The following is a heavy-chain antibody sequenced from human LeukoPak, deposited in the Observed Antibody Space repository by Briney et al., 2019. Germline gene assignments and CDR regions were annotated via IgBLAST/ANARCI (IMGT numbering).Heavy chain of an antibody. CDR3: ARLMGYCSSTSCNGDY. Sequence: SGGSLRLSCAASGFTFSSYEMNWVRQAPGKGLEWVSYISSSGSTIYYADSVKGRFTISRDNAKNSLYLQMNSLRAEDTAVYYCARLMGYCSSTSCNGDYWGQGTLVTVSS. D-gene: IGHD2-2*01. CDR1: GFTFSSYE. V-gene: IGHV3-48*03. CDR2: ISSSGSTI. J-gene: IGHJ4*02.